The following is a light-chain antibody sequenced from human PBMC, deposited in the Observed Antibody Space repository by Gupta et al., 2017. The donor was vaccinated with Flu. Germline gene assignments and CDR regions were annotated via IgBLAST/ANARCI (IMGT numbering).Light chain of an antibody. Sequence: EFALAQSPDTVSLSPGARATHSCRASQSVNSNYLAWYQQKPGQAPRLLIYDASSRATGIPDRFSGSGSGTDFTLTISRLEPEEFAVYFCQQYDKSPGTFGQGTKVEVK. V-gene: IGKV3-20*01. CDR3: QQYDKSPGT. J-gene: IGKJ1*01. CDR1: QSVNSNY. CDR2: DAS.